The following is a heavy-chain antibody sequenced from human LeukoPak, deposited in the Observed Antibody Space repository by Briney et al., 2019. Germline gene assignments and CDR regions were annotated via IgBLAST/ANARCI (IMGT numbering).Heavy chain of an antibody. D-gene: IGHD6-13*01. CDR1: GGSISSTEW. CDR2: IYHSGST. Sequence: SETLSLTCAVSGGSISSTEWWTWVRQPPGKGLEWIGEIYHSGSTNYNPSPKSRVTISVDKSKNQFSLKLSSVTAADTAVYYCARDLRYSGTWYYYGLDVWGQGTTVTVS. V-gene: IGHV4-4*02. CDR3: ARDLRYSGTWYYYGLDV. J-gene: IGHJ6*02.